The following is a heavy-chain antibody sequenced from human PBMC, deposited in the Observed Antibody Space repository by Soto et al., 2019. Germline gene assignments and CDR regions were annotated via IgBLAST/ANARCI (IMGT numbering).Heavy chain of an antibody. CDR3: AVDTAMVIRAFDI. CDR2: INYSGST. D-gene: IGHD5-18*01. CDR1: GGSISSGGYY. V-gene: IGHV4-31*03. J-gene: IGHJ3*02. Sequence: QVQLQESGPGLVKPSQTLSLTCTVSGGSISSGGYYWSWIRQHPGKGLEWIGYINYSGSTYYNPSLKSRVTISVDTSKNQFSLKLSSVTAADTAVYYCAVDTAMVIRAFDIWGQGTMVTVSS.